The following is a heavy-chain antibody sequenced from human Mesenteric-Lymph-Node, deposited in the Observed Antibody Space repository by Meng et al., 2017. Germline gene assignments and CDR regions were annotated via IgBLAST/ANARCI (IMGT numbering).Heavy chain of an antibody. V-gene: IGHV3-7*01. Sequence: GGSLRPSCAASGFTFSNAWMSWVRKAPGKGREWVANIKQDGSVKSYVVSVKVRFTISRDNAKNSLYLQLDSLRGEDTAVYYCVREPFDIWGQGTMVTVSS. J-gene: IGHJ3*02. CDR1: GFTFSNAW. CDR2: IKQDGSVK. CDR3: VREPFDI.